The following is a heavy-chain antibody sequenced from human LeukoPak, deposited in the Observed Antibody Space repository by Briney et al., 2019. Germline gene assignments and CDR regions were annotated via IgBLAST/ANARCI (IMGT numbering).Heavy chain of an antibody. V-gene: IGHV4-4*02. J-gene: IGHJ4*02. CDR1: GGSINTSYS. CDR2: TYHSGNS. Sequence: SETLSLTCAVPGGSINTSYSWCWVRQPPGKGLEWIGETYHSGNSNYNPSLKSRVTISIDKSKNQFSLKLSSVTAADTAVYYCARASSWYALAYWGQGTLVTVSS. D-gene: IGHD6-13*01. CDR3: ARASSWYALAY.